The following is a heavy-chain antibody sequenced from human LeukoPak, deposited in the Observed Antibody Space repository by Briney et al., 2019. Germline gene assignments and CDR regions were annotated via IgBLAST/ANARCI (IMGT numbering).Heavy chain of an antibody. Sequence: PSETLSLTCAVYGGSFSGYYWSWIRQPPGKGLEWIGEINHSGSTNYNPSLKSRVTISVDTSKNQFSLKLSSVTAADTAVYYCASHSGYYDAFDIWGQGTMVTVSS. CDR1: GGSFSGYY. D-gene: IGHD3-22*01. CDR2: INHSGST. V-gene: IGHV4-34*01. J-gene: IGHJ3*02. CDR3: ASHSGYYDAFDI.